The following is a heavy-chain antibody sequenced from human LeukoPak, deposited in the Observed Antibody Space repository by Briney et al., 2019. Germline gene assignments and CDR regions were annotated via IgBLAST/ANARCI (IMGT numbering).Heavy chain of an antibody. CDR1: GDSITSSY. CDR3: ARAPIGSADH. CDR2: IFYTGYT. J-gene: IGHJ4*02. V-gene: IGHV4-59*13. Sequence: SETLSLTCTVSGDSITSSYWTWMRLPPGKGLEWIGYIFYTGYTNYSPSLKSRVTISMDISKNQVSLHLNSVTTADTAVYYCARAPIGSADHWGPGAQVTVSS. D-gene: IGHD1-1*01.